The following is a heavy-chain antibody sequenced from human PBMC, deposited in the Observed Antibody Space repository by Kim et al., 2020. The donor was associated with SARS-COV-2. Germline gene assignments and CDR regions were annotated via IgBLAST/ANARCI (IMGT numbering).Heavy chain of an antibody. Sequence: SETLSLTCTVSGGSISSSSYYWGWIRQPPGKGLEWIGSIYYSGSTYYNPSLKSRVTISVDTSKNQFSLKLSSVTAADTAVYYCARHSPYYYDSSGYYSGAFDIWGQGKIVPVSS. CDR1: GGSISSSSYY. J-gene: IGHJ3*02. D-gene: IGHD3-22*01. CDR3: ARHSPYYYDSSGYYSGAFDI. V-gene: IGHV4-39*01. CDR2: IYYSGST.